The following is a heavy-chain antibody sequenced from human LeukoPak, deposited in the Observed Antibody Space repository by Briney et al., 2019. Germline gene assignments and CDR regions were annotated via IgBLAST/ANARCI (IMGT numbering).Heavy chain of an antibody. CDR2: VKSKTYGGTT. D-gene: IGHD2-8*01. CDR3: TTVYPVHDYLDY. J-gene: IGHJ4*02. Sequence: GGSLRLSCATSGFTFSNAWMSWVRQAPGGGLEWVGRVKSKTYGGTTDYAAPVEGRFTISRDDSENTLYVQMNSLKTEDTAVYYCTTVYPVHDYLDYWGQGTLVTVSS. V-gene: IGHV3-15*01. CDR1: GFTFSNAW.